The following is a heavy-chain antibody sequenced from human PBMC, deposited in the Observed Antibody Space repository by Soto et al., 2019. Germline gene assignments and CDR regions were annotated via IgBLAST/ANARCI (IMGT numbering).Heavy chain of an antibody. D-gene: IGHD5-18*01. Sequence: QVQLVQSGAEVKKPGSSVKVSCKASGGTFSSYAISWVRQAPGQGLEWMGGIIPIFGTANYAQKFQGRVTITADKSTSTDDMELSSLRSEDTAVYYCARDSGGYSYGYAFGDYWGQGTLVTVSS. J-gene: IGHJ4*02. CDR1: GGTFSSYA. V-gene: IGHV1-69*06. CDR3: ARDSGGYSYGYAFGDY. CDR2: IIPIFGTA.